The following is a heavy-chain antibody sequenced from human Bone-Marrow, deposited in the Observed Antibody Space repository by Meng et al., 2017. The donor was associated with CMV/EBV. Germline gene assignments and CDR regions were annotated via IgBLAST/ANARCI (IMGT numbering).Heavy chain of an antibody. CDR3: ARPSYCSSTSCYLFDY. CDR2: INHSGST. J-gene: IGHJ4*02. Sequence: SETLSLTCAVYGGSFSGYYWSWIRQPPGKGLEWIGEINHSGSTNYNPSLKSRVTISVDTPKNQFSLKLSSVTAADTAVYYCARPSYCSSTSCYLFDYWGPGHRVTVDS. V-gene: IGHV4-34*01. CDR1: GGSFSGYY. D-gene: IGHD2-2*01.